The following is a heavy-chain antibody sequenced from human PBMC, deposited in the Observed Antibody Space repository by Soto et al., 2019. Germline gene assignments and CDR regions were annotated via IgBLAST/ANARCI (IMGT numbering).Heavy chain of an antibody. CDR1: GYTFTGYY. D-gene: IGHD3-16*01. CDR3: ARMATFGSLNWFDP. CDR2: MNPGSGDT. Sequence: GASVKVSCKASGYTFTGYYMHCVRQAPGQGLEWMGWMNPGSGDTGYAQKFQGRVTMTRDISTATAYMELSSLRPDDTATYYCARMATFGSLNWFDPWGQGTLVTVSS. J-gene: IGHJ5*02. V-gene: IGHV1-2*02.